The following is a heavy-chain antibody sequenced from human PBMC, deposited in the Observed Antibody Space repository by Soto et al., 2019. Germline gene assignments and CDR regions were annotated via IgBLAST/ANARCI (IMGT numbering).Heavy chain of an antibody. CDR1: RFTFSSYG. Sequence: QVQLVASGGGVVQPGRSLRLSCAASRFTFSSYGMHWVRQAPGKGLEWVAVISYDGSNKYYADSVKGRFTISRDNSKNTLYLQMNSRRAEDTAVYYCAKAPSRITMIVVVTLPDYWGQGTLVTVSS. V-gene: IGHV3-30*18. CDR2: ISYDGSNK. CDR3: AKAPSRITMIVVVTLPDY. J-gene: IGHJ4*02. D-gene: IGHD3-22*01.